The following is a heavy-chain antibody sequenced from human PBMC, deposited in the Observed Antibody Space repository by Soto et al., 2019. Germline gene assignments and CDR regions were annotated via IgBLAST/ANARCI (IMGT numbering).Heavy chain of an antibody. CDR3: TTLNYGVDV. CDR2: IKSKTDGGTA. V-gene: IGHV3-15*01. Sequence: PGGSLRLSCAASGFSFSNARMSWVRQLPGKGLEWVGHIKSKTDGGTADYAAPVKGRFTISRDDSKNTLYLQMNSLKTEDTAMFYCTTLNYGVDVWGQGTTVTV. CDR1: GFSFSNAR. J-gene: IGHJ6*02.